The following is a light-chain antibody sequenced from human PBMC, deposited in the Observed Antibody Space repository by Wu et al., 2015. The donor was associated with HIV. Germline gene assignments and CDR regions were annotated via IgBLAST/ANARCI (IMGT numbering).Light chain of an antibody. CDR2: GAS. J-gene: IGKJ1*01. V-gene: IGKV3-20*01. Sequence: EIVLTQSPAILSLSPGERATLSCRASQGISTFLVWYQQKPGQAPKLLISGASSRATGIPDRFSGSGSGTNFTLTISRLEPEDLAVYHCQQYSSSPPTFGQGTKVEIK. CDR1: QGISTF. CDR3: QQYSSSPPT.